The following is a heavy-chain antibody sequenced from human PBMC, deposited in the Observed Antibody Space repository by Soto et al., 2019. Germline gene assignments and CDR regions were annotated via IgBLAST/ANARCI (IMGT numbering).Heavy chain of an antibody. CDR1: GYTFTNYG. CDR2: INTYNGNA. J-gene: IGHJ4*02. Sequence: QVQLVQSGAEVKKPGASVKVSCEASGYTFTNYGISWVRQAPGQGLEWMGWINTYNGNANYAQNLQGGVTMTTDTSTSTAYMELTSLRSDDTAVYYCARESAVDSSFDYWGQGTLVTVSS. V-gene: IGHV1-18*01. D-gene: IGHD6-19*01. CDR3: ARESAVDSSFDY.